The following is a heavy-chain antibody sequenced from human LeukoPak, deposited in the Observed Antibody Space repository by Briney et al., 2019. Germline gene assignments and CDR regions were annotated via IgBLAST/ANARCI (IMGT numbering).Heavy chain of an antibody. D-gene: IGHD3-3*01. V-gene: IGHV1-3*01. J-gene: IGHJ4*02. CDR1: AHKFTKYG. CDR2: INAGSGDT. Sequence: ASVKVSCKASAHKFTKYGIHWVRQAPGQRPEWMGWINAGSGDTKYSPNFQGSVTITRDTSASTAYMDLSSLKSEDTAVYYCATESHPDLMYLDYWGQGTLVTVSS. CDR3: ATESHPDLMYLDY.